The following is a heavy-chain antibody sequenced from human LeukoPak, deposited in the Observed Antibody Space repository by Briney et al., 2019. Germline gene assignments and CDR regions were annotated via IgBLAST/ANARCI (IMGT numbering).Heavy chain of an antibody. D-gene: IGHD2-15*01. CDR3: ARAQRDLGYCSGGSCYVQYY. V-gene: IGHV1-2*02. J-gene: IGHJ4*02. Sequence: ASVKVSCKASGYTFTGYYMHWGRQAPGQGLEWMGWINPNSGGTNYAQKFQGRVTMTRDTSISTAYMELSRLRSDDTAVYYCARAQRDLGYCSGGSCYVQYYWGQGTLVTVSS. CDR1: GYTFTGYY. CDR2: INPNSGGT.